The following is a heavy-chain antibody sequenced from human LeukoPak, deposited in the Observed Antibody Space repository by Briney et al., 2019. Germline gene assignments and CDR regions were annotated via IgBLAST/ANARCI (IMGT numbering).Heavy chain of an antibody. J-gene: IGHJ1*01. CDR3: ARVARYGGYTQYFQP. CDR2: VYYSGNT. D-gene: IGHD4-23*01. CDR1: GGSISSSSYF. V-gene: IGHV4-39*07. Sequence: SETLSLTCTVSGGSISSSSYFWGWIRQPPGKGLVWIGSVYYSGNTYYNPSLKSRFTISVDTSKNQFSLRLSSVTAADTAVYYCARVARYGGYTQYFQPWGQGTLVTVSS.